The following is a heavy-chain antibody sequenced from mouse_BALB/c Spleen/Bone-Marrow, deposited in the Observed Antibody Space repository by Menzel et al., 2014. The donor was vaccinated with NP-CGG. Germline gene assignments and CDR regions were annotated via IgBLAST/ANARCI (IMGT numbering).Heavy chain of an antibody. CDR1: GFTFSSFG. CDR3: ARKGAMITHYYAMDY. Sequence: EVQGVESGGGLVRPGGSRKLSCAASGFTFSSFGMHWVRQAPEKGLEWVAYISNGSSPIYYADTVKGRFTISRDNPKNTLFLQMTSLRSEDTAMYYCARKGAMITHYYAMDYWGQGTSVTVSS. D-gene: IGHD2-4*01. J-gene: IGHJ4*01. V-gene: IGHV5-17*02. CDR2: ISNGSSPI.